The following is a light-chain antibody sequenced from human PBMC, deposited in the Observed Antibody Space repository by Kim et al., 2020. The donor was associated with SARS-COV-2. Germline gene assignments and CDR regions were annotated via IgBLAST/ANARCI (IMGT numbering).Light chain of an antibody. CDR1: SSDVGGYNY. CDR3: SSYAGSNNLV. Sequence: GQSGTISSPGTSSDVGGYNYVSWYQQHPGKAPKLMIYEVSKRPSGVPDRFSGSKSGNTASLTVSGLQAEDEADYYCSSYAGSNNLVFGGGTQLTVL. CDR2: EVS. J-gene: IGLJ2*01. V-gene: IGLV2-8*01.